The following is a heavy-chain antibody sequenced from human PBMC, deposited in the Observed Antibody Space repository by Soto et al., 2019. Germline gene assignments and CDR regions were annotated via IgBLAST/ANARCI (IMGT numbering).Heavy chain of an antibody. CDR3: ARQCSSGCDWFDP. Sequence: GASVKVSCKASGYTFTSYCISWVRRAPGQGLEWMGWISAYNGNTNYAQKLQGRVTMTTDTSTSTAYMELRSLRSDDTAVYYCARQCSSGCDWFDPWGQGTLVTVPS. D-gene: IGHD6-19*01. CDR1: GYTFTSYC. CDR2: ISAYNGNT. V-gene: IGHV1-18*04. J-gene: IGHJ5*02.